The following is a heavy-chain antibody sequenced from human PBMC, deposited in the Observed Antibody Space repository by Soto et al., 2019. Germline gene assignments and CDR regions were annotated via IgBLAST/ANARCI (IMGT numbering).Heavy chain of an antibody. CDR1: GGSISSYY. J-gene: IGHJ5*02. D-gene: IGHD1-1*01. Sequence: XXTLSLTCTVSGGSISSYYWGWIRQPPGXXXXXXXXXSXXXRTXXNHXXXXXXXIXXXRXXXQLYLTLSSVTAEDTAVYYCARTESGNFDPWGQGTLVTVSS. CDR3: ARTESGNFDP. CDR2: XSXXXRT. V-gene: IGHV4-4*08.